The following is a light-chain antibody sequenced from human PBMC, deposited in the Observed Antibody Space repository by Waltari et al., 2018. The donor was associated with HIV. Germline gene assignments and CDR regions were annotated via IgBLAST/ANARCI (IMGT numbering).Light chain of an antibody. CDR2: GNS. V-gene: IGLV1-40*01. Sequence: QSVLTQPPSVSGAPGQMVTISCTGSSPTIGAGYDVHWYQQLPATAPKLLLYGNSNRPSGVPDRFSGSKSGTSASLAITGLQAEDEADYYCQSYDSSLQVFGTGTKVTVL. CDR3: QSYDSSLQV. CDR1: SPTIGAGYD. J-gene: IGLJ1*01.